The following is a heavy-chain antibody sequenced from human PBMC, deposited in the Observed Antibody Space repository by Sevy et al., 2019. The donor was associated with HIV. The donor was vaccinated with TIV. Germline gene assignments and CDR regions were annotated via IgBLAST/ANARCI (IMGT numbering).Heavy chain of an antibody. J-gene: IGHJ6*02. Sequence: SETLSLTCTVSGGSISSYYWSWIRQPAGKGLEWIGRIYTSGSTNYNPSLKSRVTISVDTPKNQFSLNLGSVTAADTAVYYCAREDIVVVPAATTYYYYYGMDVWGQGTTVTVSS. CDR2: IYTSGST. CDR1: GGSISSYY. D-gene: IGHD2-2*01. V-gene: IGHV4-4*07. CDR3: AREDIVVVPAATTYYYYYGMDV.